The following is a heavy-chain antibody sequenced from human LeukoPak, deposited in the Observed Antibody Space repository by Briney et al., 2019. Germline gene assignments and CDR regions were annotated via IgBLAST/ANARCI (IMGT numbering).Heavy chain of an antibody. CDR3: ARADRLHGGPYLIGP. Sequence: ASVKVSCKTSGYTFTDYYLHWVRQAPGQGLEWMGWINPNSRRTSSAQKFQGRVTMTRDTSIATVYMEVSWLTSDDTAIYYCARADRLHGGPYLIGPWGQGTLVTVSS. CDR2: INPNSRRT. V-gene: IGHV1-2*02. J-gene: IGHJ5*02. D-gene: IGHD2-21*01. CDR1: GYTFTDYY.